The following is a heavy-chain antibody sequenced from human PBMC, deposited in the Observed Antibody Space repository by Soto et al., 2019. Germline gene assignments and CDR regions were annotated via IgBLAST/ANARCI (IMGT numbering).Heavy chain of an antibody. V-gene: IGHV4-34*01. Sequence: SETLSLTCAVYGGSFSVHYWSWIRHPPGKGLEWIGEINRSGSTNYNPSLKSRVTISVDTSKNQFSLKLSSVTAADTAVYYCARGQRNTAMLLSQYYYYGMDVWGQGTTVTVSS. CDR2: INRSGST. D-gene: IGHD5-18*01. CDR3: ARGQRNTAMLLSQYYYYGMDV. CDR1: GGSFSVHY. J-gene: IGHJ6*02.